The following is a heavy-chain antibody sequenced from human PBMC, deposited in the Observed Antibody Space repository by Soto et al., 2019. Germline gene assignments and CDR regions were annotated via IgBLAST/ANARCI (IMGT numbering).Heavy chain of an antibody. Sequence: ASVKVSCKASGYSFTNYGVTWVRQAPGQGLEWMGWISAFNGNTHYAQNLQGRVTMTTDASTSTAYMELSSLRSEDTAVYYCARTSQSYNWNYYDHWGQGTLVTVSS. CDR3: ARTSQSYNWNYYDH. CDR1: GYSFTNYG. J-gene: IGHJ4*02. V-gene: IGHV1-18*01. CDR2: ISAFNGNT. D-gene: IGHD1-20*01.